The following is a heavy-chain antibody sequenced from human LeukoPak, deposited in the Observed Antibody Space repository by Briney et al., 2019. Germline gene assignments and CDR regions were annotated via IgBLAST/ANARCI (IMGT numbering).Heavy chain of an antibody. V-gene: IGHV3-53*04. CDR2: IYSGGST. CDR1: GFTVSSNY. J-gene: IGHJ3*02. Sequence: GGSLRLCCAASGFTVSSNYMSWVRQAPGKGLEWVSVIYSGGSTYYADSVKGRFTISRHNSKNTLYLQMNSLRAEDTAVYYCARSDPYYYDSSGPGNSDAFDIWGQGTMVTVPS. D-gene: IGHD3-22*01. CDR3: ARSDPYYYDSSGPGNSDAFDI.